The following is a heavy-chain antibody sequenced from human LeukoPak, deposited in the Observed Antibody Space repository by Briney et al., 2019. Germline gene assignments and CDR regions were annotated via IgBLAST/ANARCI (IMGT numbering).Heavy chain of an antibody. Sequence: PSETLSLTCTVSGGSINAYYWSWVRQPPGKGLEWIAYVRDNGEKNYNLSLKSRDAISVDTANNQISLRLNFVTAADTAIYYCARQPANTAAFDIWGLGTMVTVSS. CDR1: GGSINAYY. CDR2: VRDNGEK. J-gene: IGHJ3*02. D-gene: IGHD5-18*01. CDR3: ARQPANTAAFDI. V-gene: IGHV4-59*08.